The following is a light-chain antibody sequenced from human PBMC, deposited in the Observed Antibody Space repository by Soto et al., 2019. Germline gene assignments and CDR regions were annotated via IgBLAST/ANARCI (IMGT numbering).Light chain of an antibody. CDR2: GAF. V-gene: IGKV3-15*01. CDR1: QSVSSN. CDR3: QQYNNWWT. Sequence: EIVMTQSPATLSVSPGERATLSCRASQSVSSNLAWYQQKPGQAPRLLIYGAFTRATGIPARFSGSGSGTEFTLTISSLQSEDFAVYCCQQYNNWWTFGQGTKVEIK. J-gene: IGKJ1*01.